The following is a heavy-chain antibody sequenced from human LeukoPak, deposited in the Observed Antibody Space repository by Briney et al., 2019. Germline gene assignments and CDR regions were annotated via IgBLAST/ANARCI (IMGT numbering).Heavy chain of an antibody. CDR3: TTYSYDVLTGYYYFDY. CDR2: IKSETDGGTI. CDR1: GFTFSNAW. Sequence: GGSLRLSCAASGFTFSNAWMTWVRQAPGQGLVWVGRIKSETDGGTIHYAAPVKGRFTISRDDSKNTLYLQMNSRKTEDTAMYYCTTYSYDVLTGYYYFDYWGQGALVTVSS. V-gene: IGHV3-15*01. J-gene: IGHJ4*02. D-gene: IGHD3-9*01.